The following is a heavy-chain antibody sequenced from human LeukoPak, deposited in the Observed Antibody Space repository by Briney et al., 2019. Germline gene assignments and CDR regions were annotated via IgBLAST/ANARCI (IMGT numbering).Heavy chain of an antibody. D-gene: IGHD4-17*01. J-gene: IGHJ4*02. CDR2: INAGNGKT. CDR1: GYTFTGYA. Sequence: ASVKVSCKASGYTFTGYAVQWVRQAPGQRLEWMGWINAGNGKTKYSQKFQGRVTIARDTSARTAYMELSSLRSEDTAVYYCAKARWTSTATTYYLDYWGQGTVVTVSS. V-gene: IGHV1-3*01. CDR3: AKARWTSTATTYYLDY.